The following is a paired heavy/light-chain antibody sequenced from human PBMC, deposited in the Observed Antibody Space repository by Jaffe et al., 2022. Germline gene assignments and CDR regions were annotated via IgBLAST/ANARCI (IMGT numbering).Light chain of an antibody. CDR1: QSIGSS. J-gene: IGKJ1*01. V-gene: IGKV6-21*01. Sequence: EIVLTQSPDFQSVTPKEKVTITCRASQSIGSSLHWYQQKPDQSPKLLIKYASQSFSGVPSRFSGSGSGTDFTLTINSLEAEDAATYYCHQSSSLPRAFGQGTKVEIK. CDR2: YAS. CDR3: HQSSSLPRA.
Heavy chain of an antibody. J-gene: IGHJ4*02. Sequence: QVQLVESGGGLVKPGGSLRLSCAASGFTFSDYYMSWIRQAPGKGLEWVSYISSSGSTIYYADSVKGRFTISRDNAKNSLYLQMNSLRAEDTAVYYCARDMSQDYIWGSYRHLTPFDYWGQGTLVTVSS. V-gene: IGHV3-11*01. CDR2: ISSSGSTI. D-gene: IGHD3-16*02. CDR3: ARDMSQDYIWGSYRHLTPFDY. CDR1: GFTFSDYY.